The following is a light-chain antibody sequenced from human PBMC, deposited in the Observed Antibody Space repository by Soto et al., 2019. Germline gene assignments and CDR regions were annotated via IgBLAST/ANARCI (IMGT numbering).Light chain of an antibody. J-gene: IGKJ4*01. CDR3: QQLEDYPLP. CDR1: QGVRSH. V-gene: IGKV1-9*01. CDR2: DAS. Sequence: DIQLTQSPSFLSASVGDTVSITCRASQGVRSHLAWYQQKPGKAPRVLIYDASTLHSGVPSRFSGSGSGTEFTLTISSLQPEDSATYYCQQLEDYPLPFGGGTKVEIK.